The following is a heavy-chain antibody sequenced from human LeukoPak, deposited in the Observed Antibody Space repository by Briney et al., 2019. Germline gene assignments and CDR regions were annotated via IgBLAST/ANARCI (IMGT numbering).Heavy chain of an antibody. Sequence: PSETLSLTCSVSGYSISSGYYWTFIRQPPGKGLEWIGGIYHTGHTFYNPSLKSRVTISVDTSKNQFSLKLRSVTAADTAVYFCASQQQLVLLDWFDPWGQGTLVTVSS. D-gene: IGHD1-1*01. CDR2: IYHTGHT. V-gene: IGHV4-38-2*02. J-gene: IGHJ5*02. CDR1: GYSISSGYY. CDR3: ASQQQLVLLDWFDP.